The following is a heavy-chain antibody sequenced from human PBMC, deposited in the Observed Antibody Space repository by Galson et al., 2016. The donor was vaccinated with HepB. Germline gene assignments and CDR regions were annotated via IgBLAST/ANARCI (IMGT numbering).Heavy chain of an antibody. Sequence: SLRLSCAASGFTFSRAWMNWVRQAPGKGLEWVSSISSTSTYIYYADSLRGRFTISRDNAKNSVYLQMNSLRAEDTAVYFCTKSRDPGVVTLAWGQGTLVTVAP. V-gene: IGHV3-21*01. J-gene: IGHJ5*02. CDR3: TKSRDPGVVTLA. CDR1: GFTFSRAW. CDR2: ISSTSTYI. D-gene: IGHD3-3*01.